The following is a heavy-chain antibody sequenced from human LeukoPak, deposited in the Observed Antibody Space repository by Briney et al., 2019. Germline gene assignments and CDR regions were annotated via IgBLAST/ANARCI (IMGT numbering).Heavy chain of an antibody. CDR3: ARDPRGGSRDAFDI. Sequence: SETLSLTCTVSGGPISSSSYYWGWIRQPPGKGLEWIGSIYYSGSTYYNPSLKSRVTISVDTSKNQFSLKLSSVTAADTAVYYCARDPRGGSRDAFDIWGQGTMVTVSS. CDR1: GGPISSSSYY. D-gene: IGHD3-10*01. J-gene: IGHJ3*02. V-gene: IGHV4-39*07. CDR2: IYYSGST.